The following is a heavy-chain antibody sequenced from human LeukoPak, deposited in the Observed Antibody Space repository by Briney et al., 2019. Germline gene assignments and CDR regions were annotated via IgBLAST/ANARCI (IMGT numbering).Heavy chain of an antibody. J-gene: IGHJ3*02. Sequence: SETLSLTCTVSGGSISSGDYYWSWIRQPAGMRLEWIGRIYASGSTNYNPSLKSRVTISVDTSKNQFSLKLISVTAADTAMYYCARKGKLGDAFDIWGQGTMVTVSS. D-gene: IGHD3-16*01. CDR3: ARKGKLGDAFDI. CDR1: GGSISSGDYY. CDR2: IYASGST. V-gene: IGHV4-61*02.